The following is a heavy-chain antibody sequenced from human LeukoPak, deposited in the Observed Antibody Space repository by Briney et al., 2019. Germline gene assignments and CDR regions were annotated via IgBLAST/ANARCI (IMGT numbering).Heavy chain of an antibody. CDR1: GGTFSSYA. V-gene: IGHV1-69*06. Sequence: SVKVSCKASGGTFSSYAISWVRQAPGQGLEWMGGIIPIFGTANYAQKFQGRVTITADKSTSTAYMELSSLRAEDTAIYYCAKDLYLRYFDWLPGDGFDIWGQGTMVTVSS. D-gene: IGHD3-9*01. J-gene: IGHJ3*02. CDR2: IIPIFGTA. CDR3: AKDLYLRYFDWLPGDGFDI.